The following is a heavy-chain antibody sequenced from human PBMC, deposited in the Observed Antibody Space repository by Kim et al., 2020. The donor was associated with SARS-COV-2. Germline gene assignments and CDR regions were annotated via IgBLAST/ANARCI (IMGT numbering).Heavy chain of an antibody. CDR1: GGSISSGSYY. CDR3: ARESSTGQGY. D-gene: IGHD6-13*01. V-gene: IGHV4-61*02. J-gene: IGHJ4*02. CDR2: IYTSGST. Sequence: SETLSLTCTVSGGSISSGSYYWSWIRQPAGKGLEWIGRIYTSGSTNYNPSLKSRVTISVDTSKNQFSLKLSSVTAADTAVYYCARESSTGQGYWGQGTLVTVSS.